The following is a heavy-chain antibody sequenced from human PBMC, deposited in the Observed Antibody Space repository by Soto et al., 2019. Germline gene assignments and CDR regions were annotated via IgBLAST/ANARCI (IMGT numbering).Heavy chain of an antibody. CDR1: GYTFSSFD. CDR3: AHRTGFDY. CDR2: ISGSGGGT. Sequence: EVQLWESGGGLVQPGGSLRLSCAVSGYTFSSFDMSWVRQAPGKGLEWVSTISGSGGGTNYADSVKGRFTISRDISTYTVYLQMNSLRAEDTAVYYCAHRTGFDYWGQGALVHVSS. V-gene: IGHV3-23*01. J-gene: IGHJ4*02.